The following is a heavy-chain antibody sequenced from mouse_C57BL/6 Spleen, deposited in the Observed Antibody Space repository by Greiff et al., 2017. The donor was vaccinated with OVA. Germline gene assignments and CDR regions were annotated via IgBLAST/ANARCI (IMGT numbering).Heavy chain of an antibody. V-gene: IGHV1-15*01. CDR3: TRPGSYYSNYVGYFDV. CDR1: GYTFTDYE. CDR2: IDPETGGT. J-gene: IGHJ1*03. D-gene: IGHD2-5*01. Sequence: QVQLQQSGAELVRPGASVTLSCKASGYTFTDYELHWVKQTPVHGLEWIGAIDPETGGTAYNQKFKGKAILTADKSSSTAYMELRSLTSEDSAVYYCTRPGSYYSNYVGYFDVWGTGTTVTVSS.